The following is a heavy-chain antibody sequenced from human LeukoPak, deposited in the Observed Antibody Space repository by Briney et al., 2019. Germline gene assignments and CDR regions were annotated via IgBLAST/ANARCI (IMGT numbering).Heavy chain of an antibody. CDR3: ARQDGDGLYYFDN. CDR1: GYSFSMYW. Sequence: GESLKISCRGSGYSFSMYWIAWVRQMPGKGLEWMGIIYPGDSDTRYSPSFQGQVAISADKSISTAYLQWSSLKASDTAVYFCARQDGDGLYYFDNWGQGTLVTVSS. CDR2: IYPGDSDT. J-gene: IGHJ4*02. V-gene: IGHV5-51*01. D-gene: IGHD4-17*01.